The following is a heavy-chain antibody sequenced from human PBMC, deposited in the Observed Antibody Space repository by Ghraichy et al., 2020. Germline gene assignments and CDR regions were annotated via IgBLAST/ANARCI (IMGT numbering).Heavy chain of an antibody. D-gene: IGHD3-16*01. CDR3: ARKSPYDGVDY. V-gene: IGHV4-34*01. J-gene: IGHJ4*02. CDR2: ISHSGRA. CDR1: GGSFSDYY. Sequence: SETLSLTCAVYGGSFSDYYWSWIRQPPGKGLEWIGEISHSGRANYKPSLKSRVTISVDTSKNQFSLNLISMTAADTAVYYCARKSPYDGVDYWGQGTLVTVSS.